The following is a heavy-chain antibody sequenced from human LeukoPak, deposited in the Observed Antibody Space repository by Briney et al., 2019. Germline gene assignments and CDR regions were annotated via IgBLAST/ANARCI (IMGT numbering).Heavy chain of an antibody. V-gene: IGHV3-23*01. CDR2: ISGSGGST. J-gene: IGHJ3*02. CDR3: AKDLDGSGSYPSAFDI. D-gene: IGHD3-10*01. Sequence: GGSLRLSCAASGFTFSSYAMSWVRQAPGKGLEWVSAISGSGGSTYYADSVKGRFTNSRDNSKNTLYLQMNSLRAEDTAVYYCAKDLDGSGSYPSAFDIWGQGTMVTVSS. CDR1: GFTFSSYA.